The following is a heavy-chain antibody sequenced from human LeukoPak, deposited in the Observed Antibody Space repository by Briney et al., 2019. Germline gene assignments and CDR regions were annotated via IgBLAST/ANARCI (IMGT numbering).Heavy chain of an antibody. V-gene: IGHV3-23*01. J-gene: IGHJ3*02. CDR3: AKDPNGDYVGAFDT. D-gene: IGHD4-17*01. CDR2: IGITSEYI. Sequence: GGSLRLSCAASGFTITAYAMSWVRQSPGKGLEGGSGIGITSEYIHYADSVKGRFTISRDNSKNTVYLEMSSLRAEDAAVYYCAKDPNGDYVGAFDTWGQGTMVIVSS. CDR1: GFTITAYA.